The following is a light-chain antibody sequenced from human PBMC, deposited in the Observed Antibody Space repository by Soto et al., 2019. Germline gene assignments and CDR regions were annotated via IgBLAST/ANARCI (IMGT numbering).Light chain of an antibody. J-gene: IGKJ1*01. CDR1: QSVSSN. CDR2: GAS. CDR3: QQYNNWPPWT. V-gene: IGKV3-15*01. Sequence: ERVMTQSPATLSVSRGERATLSCRASQSVSSNLAWYQQKPGQAPRLLIYGASTRATGIPARFSGSGSGTEFTLTISSLQSEDFAVYYCQQYNNWPPWTFGQGTKVDI.